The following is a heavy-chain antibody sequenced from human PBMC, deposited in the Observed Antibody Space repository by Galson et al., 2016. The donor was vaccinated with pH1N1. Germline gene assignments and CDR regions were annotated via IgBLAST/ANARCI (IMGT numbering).Heavy chain of an antibody. CDR3: ARHQSSSDDYFFYNMDV. J-gene: IGHJ6*02. Sequence: QSGAEVKKPGESLKISCKGSGYIFSTFWIGRVRQMPGKGLEWMGIVYPGDSDTRYNPSFKGQVTISVDKSISTAYLQWSSLKASDSAIYFCARHQSSSDDYFFYNMDVWGQGTTVTVSS. CDR2: VYPGDSDT. CDR1: GYIFSTFW. D-gene: IGHD6-6*01. V-gene: IGHV5-51*01.